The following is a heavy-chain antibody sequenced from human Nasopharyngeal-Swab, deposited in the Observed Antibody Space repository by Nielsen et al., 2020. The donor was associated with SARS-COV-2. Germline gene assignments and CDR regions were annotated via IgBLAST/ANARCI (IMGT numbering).Heavy chain of an antibody. CDR2: ISSSSSYI. J-gene: IGHJ6*04. Sequence: GESLKISCAASGFTFNNYNFNWVRQAPGKGLEWVSSISSSSSYIYYADSVKGRFTISRDNAKNSLYLQMNSLRAEDTAVYYCARDRLDIAAALDVWGKGTTVTVSS. V-gene: IGHV3-21*01. CDR1: GFTFNNYN. CDR3: ARDRLDIAAALDV. D-gene: IGHD6-13*01.